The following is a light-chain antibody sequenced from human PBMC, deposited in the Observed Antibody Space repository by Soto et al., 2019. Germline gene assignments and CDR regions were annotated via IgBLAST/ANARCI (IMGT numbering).Light chain of an antibody. Sequence: EIVLTQSPGTLSLSPGERATLSCRASQSVTNFLAWYPHKPGQAPRLLIYSASYRATGIPDRFSGSGSGTDFTLTISRLEPEDCAVYYCQQSRSSPWTFGQGTKVEIK. CDR3: QQSRSSPWT. J-gene: IGKJ1*01. CDR2: SAS. CDR1: QSVTNF. V-gene: IGKV3-20*01.